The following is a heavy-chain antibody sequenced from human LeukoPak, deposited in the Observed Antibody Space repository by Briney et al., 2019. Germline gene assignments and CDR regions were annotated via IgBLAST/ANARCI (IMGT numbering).Heavy chain of an antibody. D-gene: IGHD1-20*01. CDR1: GFSFGDST. CDR3: SRGLTGSQYYFDF. V-gene: IGHV3-49*04. CDR2: TRSEVRGGKT. Sequence: GGSLRLSCITSGFSFGDSTLNWVRQPPGKGLEWVGLTRSEVRGGKTDYAASVKGRFTISRDDSKSIAYLQMNSLITEDTAVYFCSRGLTGSQYYFDFWGQGTLVTVSS. J-gene: IGHJ4*02.